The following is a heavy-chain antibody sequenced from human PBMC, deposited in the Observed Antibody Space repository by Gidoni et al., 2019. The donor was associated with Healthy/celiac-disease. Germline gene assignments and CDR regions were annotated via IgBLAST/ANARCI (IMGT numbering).Heavy chain of an antibody. CDR2: IWYDGSNK. D-gene: IGHD1-26*01. CDR3: ARGASYSGSPMSFDY. Sequence: QVQLVESGGGVVQPGRSLRLSCDASGFTFSSYGMHWVRQAPGKGLEWVAVIWYDGSNKYYADSVKGRFTISRDNSKNTLYLQMNSLRAEDTAVYYCARGASYSGSPMSFDYWGQGTLVTVSS. CDR1: GFTFSSYG. J-gene: IGHJ4*02. V-gene: IGHV3-33*01.